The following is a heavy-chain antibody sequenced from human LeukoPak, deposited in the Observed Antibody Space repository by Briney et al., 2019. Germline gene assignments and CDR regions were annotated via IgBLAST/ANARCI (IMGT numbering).Heavy chain of an antibody. CDR1: GYTFTGYY. J-gene: IGHJ4*02. V-gene: IGHV1-2*02. CDR2: INPNSGGT. Sequence: ASVKVSCKASGYTFTGYYMHWVRQAPGQGLEWVGWINPNSGGTNYAQKFQGRVTMTRDTSISTAYMELSRLRSDDAAVYYCARVDIPAATSRWEWGQGTLVTVSS. D-gene: IGHD2-2*01. CDR3: ARVDIPAATSRWE.